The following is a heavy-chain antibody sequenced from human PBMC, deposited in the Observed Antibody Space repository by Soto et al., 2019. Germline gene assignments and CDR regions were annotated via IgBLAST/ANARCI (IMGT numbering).Heavy chain of an antibody. CDR3: VKQSERVYFDY. CDR1: GFTFSSYA. Sequence: GGSLRLSCSASGFTFSSYAMHWVRQAPGKGLEYVSAISSNGGSTYYADSVKGRFTISRDNSKNTLYLQMSSLRAEDTAVYYCVKQSERVYFDYWGQGTLVTVSS. J-gene: IGHJ4*02. CDR2: ISSNGGST. V-gene: IGHV3-64D*06.